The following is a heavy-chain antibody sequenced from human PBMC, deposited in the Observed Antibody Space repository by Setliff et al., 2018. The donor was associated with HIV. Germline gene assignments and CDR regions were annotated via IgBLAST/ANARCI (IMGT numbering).Heavy chain of an antibody. CDR1: GYSFTTLW. CDR2: VFPDDSDT. J-gene: IGHJ4*02. Sequence: GESLKISCQASGYSFTTLWIAWVRQTPGKGLEWMGMVFPDDSDTRYSPSFQGQVSMSADKSINTAYLQWSSLKASDTAVYYCARSMGFKATTRLDFWGPGTLVTSPQ. CDR3: ARSMGFKATTRLDF. V-gene: IGHV5-51*01. D-gene: IGHD3-10*01.